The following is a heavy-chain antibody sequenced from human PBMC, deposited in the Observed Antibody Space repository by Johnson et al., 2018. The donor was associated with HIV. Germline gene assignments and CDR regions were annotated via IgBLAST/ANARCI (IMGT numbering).Heavy chain of an antibody. CDR3: ARDDYSFHS. CDR2: IHSAGST. V-gene: IGHV3-66*01. Sequence: VQLVESGGGLVQPGGSLRLSCAASGFSVSNNYMSWVRQAPGKGLEWVSVIHSAGSTSYADSVKGRFTISRDNSKNTLYLQMNSLRVEDTAVYFCARDDYSFHSWGRGTLVTVAS. J-gene: IGHJ3*02. CDR1: GFSVSNNY. D-gene: IGHD4/OR15-4a*01.